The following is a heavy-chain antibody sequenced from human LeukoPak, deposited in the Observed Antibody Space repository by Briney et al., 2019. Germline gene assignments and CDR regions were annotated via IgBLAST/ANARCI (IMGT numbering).Heavy chain of an antibody. D-gene: IGHD6-13*01. CDR1: GGSFSGYY. CDR2: INHSGST. V-gene: IGHV4-34*01. J-gene: IGHJ2*01. CDR3: ARGIARHWYFDL. Sequence: SETLSLTCAVYGGSFSGYYWSWIRRPPGKGLEWIGEINHSGSTNYNPSLKSRVTISVDTSKNQFSLKLSSVTAADTAVYYCARGIARHWYFDLWGRGTLVTVSS.